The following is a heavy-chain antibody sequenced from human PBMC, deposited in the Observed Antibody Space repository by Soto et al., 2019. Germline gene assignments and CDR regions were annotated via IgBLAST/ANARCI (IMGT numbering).Heavy chain of an antibody. Sequence: QVQLVESGGGVVQPGRSLRLSCAASGIAFRNYGMHWVRQAPGRGLEWVAVISDDGSYKNTADSVKGRFTISGDNSKNTLYLQMNSLRAEDTGVYYCAKDRGQVRRYFGDVTDVWGQGTTVTVSS. J-gene: IGHJ6*02. CDR3: AKDRGQVRRYFGDVTDV. D-gene: IGHD3-9*01. CDR1: GIAFRNYG. V-gene: IGHV3-30*18. CDR2: ISDDGSYK.